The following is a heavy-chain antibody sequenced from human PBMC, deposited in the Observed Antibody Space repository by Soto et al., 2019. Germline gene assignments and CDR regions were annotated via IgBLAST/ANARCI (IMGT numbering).Heavy chain of an antibody. CDR3: ARDPHYYYGMDV. V-gene: IGHV3-53*01. CDR1: GFTVSSNY. CDR2: IYSGGST. Sequence: GGCMRLSCAASGFTVSSNYMSWVRQAPGKGLEWVSVIYSGGSTYYADSVKGRFTISRDNSKNTLYLQMNSLRAEDTAVYYCARDPHYYYGMDVWGQGTTVTVSS. J-gene: IGHJ6*02.